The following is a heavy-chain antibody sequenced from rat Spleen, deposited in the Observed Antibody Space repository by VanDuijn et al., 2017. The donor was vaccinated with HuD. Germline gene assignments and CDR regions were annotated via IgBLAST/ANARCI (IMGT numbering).Heavy chain of an antibody. J-gene: IGHJ2*01. D-gene: IGHD1-2*01. CDR1: GFTFSDYY. V-gene: IGHV5-22*01. CDR2: IDYEGSTT. Sequence: EVQVVESGGGLVQPGRSMKLSCAASGFTFSDYYMAWVRQAPKKGLEWVASIDYEGSTTHYGDSVKGRFTISRDNAKSTLYLQMNSLRSEDTATYYCARQGVYYYSSGLDYWGQGVMVTVSS. CDR3: ARQGVYYYSSGLDY.